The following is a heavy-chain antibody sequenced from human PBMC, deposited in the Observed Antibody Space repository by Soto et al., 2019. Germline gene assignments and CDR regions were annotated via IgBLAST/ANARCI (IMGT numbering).Heavy chain of an antibody. CDR1: GASISTAY. Sequence: PSETLSLTCTVSGASISTAYWSWIRQHPGKRLEYIGFIYNGGSPNYNPSLESRVTISPDTSKNQFSLKLNSVTAADTAVYYCARGEWFHHYYGVDVWGQGTTVTVSS. CDR2: IYNGGSP. V-gene: IGHV4-59*01. D-gene: IGHD3-3*01. CDR3: ARGEWFHHYYGVDV. J-gene: IGHJ6*02.